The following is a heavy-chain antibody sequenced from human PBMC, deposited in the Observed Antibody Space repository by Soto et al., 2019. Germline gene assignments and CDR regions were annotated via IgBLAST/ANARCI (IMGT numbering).Heavy chain of an antibody. CDR1: GGSISIGGYY. Sequence: QVRLQESGPGLVKPSQTLSLTCTVSGGSISIGGYYWSWIHQHPGKSLEWIGYIYYSGSTYYNPSLKSRVTISVDTSKNQFSLKLSSVTAADTAVYYCARVPVVVAAKYYFDYWGQGTLVTVSS. CDR2: IYYSGST. CDR3: ARVPVVVAAKYYFDY. V-gene: IGHV4-31*03. D-gene: IGHD2-15*01. J-gene: IGHJ4*02.